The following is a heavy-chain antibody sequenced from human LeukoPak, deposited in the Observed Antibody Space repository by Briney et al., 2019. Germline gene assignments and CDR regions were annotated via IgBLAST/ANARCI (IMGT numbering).Heavy chain of an antibody. J-gene: IGHJ4*02. CDR2: IYYSGST. V-gene: IGHV4-31*03. CDR3: ARGGILTGQNDY. CDR1: GGSISSGGYY. D-gene: IGHD3-9*01. Sequence: SQTLSLTCTVSGGSISSGGYYWSWIRQHPGKGLEWIGYIYYSGSTYYNPSLKSRVTISVDTSKNQFSLKLSSVTAADTAVYYCARGGILTGQNDYWGQGTLVTVSS.